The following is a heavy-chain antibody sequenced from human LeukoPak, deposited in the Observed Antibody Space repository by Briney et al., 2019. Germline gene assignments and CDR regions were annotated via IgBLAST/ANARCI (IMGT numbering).Heavy chain of an antibody. Sequence: SVKVSCKASGGTFSSYAISWVRQAPGQGLEWMGGIIPIFGTANYAQKFQGRVTITADESTSTAYMELSSLRSEDTAVYYCARESQWELLNPHYYYYGMDVWGQGTTVTVSS. D-gene: IGHD1-26*01. V-gene: IGHV1-69*13. J-gene: IGHJ6*02. CDR3: ARESQWELLNPHYYYYGMDV. CDR2: IIPIFGTA. CDR1: GGTFSSYA.